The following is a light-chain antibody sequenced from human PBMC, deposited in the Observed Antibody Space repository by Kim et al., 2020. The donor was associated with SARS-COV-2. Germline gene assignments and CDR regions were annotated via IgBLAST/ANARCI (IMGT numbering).Light chain of an antibody. CDR3: QQYDSYPYT. V-gene: IGKV1-5*01. CDR1: QTIRPW. CDR2: AVS. J-gene: IGKJ2*01. Sequence: DIQMTQSPSTLSASVGDRVTITCRASQTIRPWLAWYQQKPGKAPNLLIYAVSGLQSGVPSRFSGSGSGTEFTLTITGLQPDDFATYYCQQYDSYPYTFGQGTKLEI.